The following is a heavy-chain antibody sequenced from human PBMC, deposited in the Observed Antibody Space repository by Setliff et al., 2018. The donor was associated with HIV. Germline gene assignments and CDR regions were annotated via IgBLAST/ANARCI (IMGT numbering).Heavy chain of an antibody. CDR2: IYYSGNI. V-gene: IGHV4-39*02. CDR1: GGSISSGSHY. CDR3: ARELGASPHDVFDI. D-gene: IGHD3-16*01. Sequence: SETLSLTCTVSGGSISSGSHYWGWIRQPPVKGLEWMGSIYYSGNIYYNPSLKNEVTISVDTSKGQFSLKLNSVTAADTAVYYCARELGASPHDVFDIWGQGTMVTVSS. J-gene: IGHJ3*02.